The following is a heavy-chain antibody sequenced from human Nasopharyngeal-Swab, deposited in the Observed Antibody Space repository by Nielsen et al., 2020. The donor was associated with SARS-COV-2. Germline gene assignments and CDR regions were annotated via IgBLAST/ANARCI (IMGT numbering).Heavy chain of an antibody. CDR3: ARGYGSFPYYFDH. V-gene: IGHV4-39*01. CDR2: VYYSGST. D-gene: IGHD1-26*01. Sequence: SETLSLTCPVSGGSVSTTTYFWGWIRQPPGKGLERIGTVYYSGSTYYNPSLKSRVTISVDTSKNQFYLKLNSVTATDTAVYYCARGYGSFPYYFDHWGQGTLVTVSS. J-gene: IGHJ4*02. CDR1: GGSVSTTTYF.